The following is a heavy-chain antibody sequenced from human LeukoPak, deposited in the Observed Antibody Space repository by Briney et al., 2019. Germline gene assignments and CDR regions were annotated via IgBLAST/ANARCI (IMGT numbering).Heavy chain of an antibody. V-gene: IGHV3-23*01. J-gene: IGHJ4*02. CDR2: SSGSGGST. D-gene: IGHD6-19*01. CDR3: AKPGEDPRIAVAAPPFDY. Sequence: PGGSLRLSCAASGFTFSSYAMSWVRQAPGRGLEWVSASSGSGGSTYYADSVKGRFTISRDNSKNTLYLQMNSLRAEDTAVYYCAKPGEDPRIAVAAPPFDYWGQGTLVTVSS. CDR1: GFTFSSYA.